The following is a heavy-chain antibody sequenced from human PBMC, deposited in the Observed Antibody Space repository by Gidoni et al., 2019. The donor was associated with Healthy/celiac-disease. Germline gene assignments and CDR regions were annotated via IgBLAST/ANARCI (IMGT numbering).Heavy chain of an antibody. Sequence: EVQLVQSGAEVKKPGESLKISCKGSGYSFTSYWIGWVRQMPGKGLEWMGINYPGDSETRYSPSCQGQVTISADKSISTAYLQWSSLKASDTAMYYCARIHMVGDYYGSGTDSANWSDPWGQGTLVTVSS. D-gene: IGHD3-10*01. CDR3: ARIHMVGDYYGSGTDSANWSDP. CDR1: GYSFTSYW. J-gene: IGHJ5*02. V-gene: IGHV5-51*01. CDR2: NYPGDSET.